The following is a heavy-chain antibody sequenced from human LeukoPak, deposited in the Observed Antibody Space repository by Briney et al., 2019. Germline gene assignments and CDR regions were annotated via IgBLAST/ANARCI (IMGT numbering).Heavy chain of an antibody. CDR2: IYYSGST. CDR3: ARTMILVVSSYYYYGMDV. Sequence: SETLSLTCTVSGGSISSSSYYWGWIRQPPGKGLEWIGTIYYSGSTYYNPSLKSRVTISIDTSKNQFSLRLSSVTAADTAVYYCARTMILVVSSYYYYGMDVWGQGTTVTVSS. CDR1: GGSISSSSYY. J-gene: IGHJ6*02. D-gene: IGHD3-22*01. V-gene: IGHV4-39*07.